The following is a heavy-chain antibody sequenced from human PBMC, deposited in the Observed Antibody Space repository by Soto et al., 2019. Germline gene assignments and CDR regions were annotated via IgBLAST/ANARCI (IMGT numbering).Heavy chain of an antibody. Sequence: EVQLVESGGGLVQPGGSLRLSCAASGFTFSSYWMHWVRQAPGKGLVWVSRINSDGSSTSYADSVKGRFTISRDNAKNTLYLQMNSLRAEDTAVYYCARDPGIAVADYYFDYWGQGTLVTVSS. D-gene: IGHD6-19*01. J-gene: IGHJ4*02. CDR3: ARDPGIAVADYYFDY. V-gene: IGHV3-74*01. CDR2: INSDGSST. CDR1: GFTFSSYW.